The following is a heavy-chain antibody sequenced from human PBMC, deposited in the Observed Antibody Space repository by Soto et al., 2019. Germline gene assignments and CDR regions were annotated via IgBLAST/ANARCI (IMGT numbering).Heavy chain of an antibody. CDR2: IYYSGSP. J-gene: IGHJ4*02. D-gene: IGHD7-27*01. CDR3: ARRWGRTFDF. CDR1: GGSISSYY. V-gene: IGHV4-59*08. Sequence: SETLSLTCTVAGGSISSYYWSWIRQPPGKGLEWIGYIYYSGSPNYNPSLKSRVTISVDTSKNQFSLKLSSVTAADTAVYYCARRWGRTFDFWGQGTLVTVSS.